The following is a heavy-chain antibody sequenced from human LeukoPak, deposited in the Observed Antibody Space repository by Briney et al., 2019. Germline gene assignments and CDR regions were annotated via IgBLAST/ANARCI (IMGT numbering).Heavy chain of an antibody. CDR2: ITSINSYI. D-gene: IGHD1-26*01. Sequence: GGSLRLSCAASGFTFSTYSMNWVRQAPGKGLEWVSSITSINSYIYYADSVKGRFTISRDNAKNSLYLQMNRLRAEDTAVYYCARDPYSGSYGNYYYYFMDVWGKGTTVTISS. J-gene: IGHJ6*03. CDR3: ARDPYSGSYGNYYYYFMDV. CDR1: GFTFSTYS. V-gene: IGHV3-21*01.